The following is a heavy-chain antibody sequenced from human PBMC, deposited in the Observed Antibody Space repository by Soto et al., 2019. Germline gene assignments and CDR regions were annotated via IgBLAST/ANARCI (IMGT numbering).Heavy chain of an antibody. CDR2: IYYSGST. Sequence: SETLSLTCTVSGGSISSYYWSWIRQPPGKGLEWIGYIYYSGSTNDNPSLKGRVTISVDTSKNQFSLKLSSVTDADTDVYYCARLDGHLWFGDWYYYYGMDVWGQGTTGTVSS. V-gene: IGHV4-59*01. CDR1: GGSISSYY. CDR3: ARLDGHLWFGDWYYYYGMDV. J-gene: IGHJ6*02. D-gene: IGHD3-10*01.